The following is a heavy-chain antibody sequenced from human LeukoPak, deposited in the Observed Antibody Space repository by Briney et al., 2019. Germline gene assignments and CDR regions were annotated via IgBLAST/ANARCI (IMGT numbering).Heavy chain of an antibody. CDR1: GFTFSSYS. CDR2: ISSSSSYI. D-gene: IGHD2-2*01. V-gene: IGHV3-21*01. J-gene: IGHJ4*02. Sequence: GGSPRLSCAASGFTFSSYSMNWVRQAPGKGLEWVSSISSSSSYIYYADSVKGRFTISRDNAKNSLYLQMNSLRAEDTAVYYCAREGTFLGYCSSTSCPIDYWGQGTLVTVSS. CDR3: AREGTFLGYCSSTSCPIDY.